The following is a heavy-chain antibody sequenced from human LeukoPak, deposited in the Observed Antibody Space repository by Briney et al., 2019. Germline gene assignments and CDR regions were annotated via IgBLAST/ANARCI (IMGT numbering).Heavy chain of an antibody. D-gene: IGHD3-9*01. J-gene: IGHJ5*02. CDR3: AKLAGYDILTGYSRTFDP. CDR1: GFTFSSSA. V-gene: IGHV3-23*01. CDR2: ISGSGGST. Sequence: GGSLRLSCAASGFTFSSSAMSWVRQAPGKGLEWVSAISGSGGSTYYADSVKGRFTISRDNSKNTLYLQMNSLRAEDTAVYYCAKLAGYDILTGYSRTFDPWGQGTLVTVSS.